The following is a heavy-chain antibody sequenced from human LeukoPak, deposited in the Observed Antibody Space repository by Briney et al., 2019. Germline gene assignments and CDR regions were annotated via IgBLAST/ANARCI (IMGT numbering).Heavy chain of an antibody. Sequence: VASVKVSCKASGYTFTGYYMHWVRQAPGQGLEWMGWINPNSGGTNYAQKFQGRVTMTRDTSISTAYMELSRLRSDDTAVYYCARGGDFGVRLYYYYYYMDVWGKGTTVTVSS. CDR3: ARGGDFGVRLYYYYYYMDV. CDR2: INPNSGGT. J-gene: IGHJ6*03. V-gene: IGHV1-2*02. CDR1: GYTFTGYY. D-gene: IGHD3-3*01.